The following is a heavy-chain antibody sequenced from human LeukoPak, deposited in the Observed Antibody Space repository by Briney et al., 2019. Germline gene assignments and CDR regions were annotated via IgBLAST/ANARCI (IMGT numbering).Heavy chain of an antibody. CDR3: ASQSSSFRAFDI. Sequence: SETLSLTXTVSGGSIRSSSYYWSWIRQPPGKGLEWIGSIYYSGSTYYNPSLKSRVTISVDTSKNQFSLKLSSVTAADTAVYYCASQSSSFRAFDIWGQGTMVTVSS. D-gene: IGHD6-13*01. V-gene: IGHV4-39*01. CDR1: GGSIRSSSYY. J-gene: IGHJ3*02. CDR2: IYYSGST.